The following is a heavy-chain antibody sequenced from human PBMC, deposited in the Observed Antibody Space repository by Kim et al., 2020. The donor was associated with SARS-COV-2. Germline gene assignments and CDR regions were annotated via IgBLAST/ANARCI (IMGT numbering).Heavy chain of an antibody. CDR3: ARYSSSPLYYYYGMDV. CDR2: MNPNSGNT. D-gene: IGHD6-6*01. V-gene: IGHV1-8*01. J-gene: IGHJ6*02. CDR1: GYTFTSYD. Sequence: ASVKVSCKASGYTFTSYDINWVRQATGQGLEWMGWMNPNSGNTGYAQKFQGRVTMTRNTSISTAYMELSSLRSEDTAVYYCARYSSSPLYYYYGMDVWGQGTTVTVSS.